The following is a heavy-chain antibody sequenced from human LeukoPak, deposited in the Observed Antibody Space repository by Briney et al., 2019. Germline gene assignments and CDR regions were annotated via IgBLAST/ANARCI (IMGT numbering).Heavy chain of an antibody. J-gene: IGHJ4*02. CDR2: IYYSGST. CDR1: GGSISSSSYY. CDR3: ARERFSSGWYKGGGFDY. Sequence: SETLSLTCTVSGGSISSSSYYWGWIRQPPGKGLEWIGSIYYSGSTYYNPSLKSRVTISVDTSKNQFSLKLSSVTAADTAVYYCARERFSSGWYKGGGFDYWGQGTLVTVSS. D-gene: IGHD6-19*01. V-gene: IGHV4-39*07.